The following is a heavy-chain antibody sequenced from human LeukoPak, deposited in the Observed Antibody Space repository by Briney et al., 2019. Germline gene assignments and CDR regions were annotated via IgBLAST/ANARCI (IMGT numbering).Heavy chain of an antibody. D-gene: IGHD5-12*01. CDR3: TRRGRGYSGYDLNYYYYYMDV. Sequence: PGGSLRLSCAASGFTFSGSAMHWVRQASGKGLEWVGRIRSKANSYATAYAASVKGRFTISRDDSKNTAYLQMNSLKTEDTAVYYCTRRGRGYSGYDLNYYYYYMDVWGKGTTVTVSS. J-gene: IGHJ6*03. V-gene: IGHV3-73*01. CDR2: IRSKANSYAT. CDR1: GFTFSGSA.